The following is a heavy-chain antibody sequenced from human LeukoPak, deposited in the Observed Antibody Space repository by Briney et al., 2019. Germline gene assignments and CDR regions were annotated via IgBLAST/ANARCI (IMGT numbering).Heavy chain of an antibody. CDR2: ISSGGTSI. CDR1: GFPFSDFY. Sequence: GGSLRLSCTASGFPFSDFYMAWFRQPPGKGLECISYISSGGTSISYADSVTGRFTISRDNAENVLYLQMNSLRDDDTAVYYCARAPMPPYYYDSSGYYYWGQGTLVTVSS. D-gene: IGHD3-22*01. V-gene: IGHV3-11*04. CDR3: ARAPMPPYYYDSSGYYY. J-gene: IGHJ4*02.